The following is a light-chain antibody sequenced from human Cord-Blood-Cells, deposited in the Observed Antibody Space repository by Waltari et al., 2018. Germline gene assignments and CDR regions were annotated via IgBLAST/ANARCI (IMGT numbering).Light chain of an antibody. CDR1: QSVSSY. CDR3: QQRSNWPGT. V-gene: IGKV3-11*01. Sequence: EIVLTRSPATLSLSPGERATLSCRASQSVSSYLAWYQQKPGQAPRLLIYDASNRATGIPARFGGSGSGTDFTLTISSLEPEDFAVYYCQQRSNWPGTFGQGTK. CDR2: DAS. J-gene: IGKJ2*01.